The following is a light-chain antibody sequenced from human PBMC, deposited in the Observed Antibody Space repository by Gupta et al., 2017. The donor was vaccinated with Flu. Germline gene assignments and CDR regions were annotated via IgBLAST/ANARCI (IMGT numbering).Light chain of an antibody. Sequence: QSALTQPRSVSGSPGQSVTISCTGTSSAIGGSSHVSWYQQHPGKVPKLMIYDVSNRPSGVPDRFSGSKSGNTASLTIFGLQAEDEADYYCCSYVSTSTWVFGGGTKLTVL. J-gene: IGLJ3*02. CDR1: SSAIGGSSH. V-gene: IGLV2-11*01. CDR2: DVS. CDR3: CSYVSTSTWV.